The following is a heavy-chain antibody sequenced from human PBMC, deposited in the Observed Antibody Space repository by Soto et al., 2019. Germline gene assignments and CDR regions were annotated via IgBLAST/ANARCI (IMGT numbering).Heavy chain of an antibody. Sequence: CKACGYSKDGSSLRSLHHEKGQGLEWMGWINPNSGGTNYAQKFQGWVTMTRDTSISTAYMELSRLRSDDTAVYYCARGKVVVAATAFDIWGKGTMVTVSS. CDR3: ARGKVVVAATAFDI. D-gene: IGHD2-15*01. V-gene: IGHV1-2*04. CDR2: INPNSGGT. J-gene: IGHJ3*02. CDR1: GYSKDGSS.